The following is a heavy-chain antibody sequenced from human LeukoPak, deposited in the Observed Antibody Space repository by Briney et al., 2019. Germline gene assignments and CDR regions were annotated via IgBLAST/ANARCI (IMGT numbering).Heavy chain of an antibody. CDR2: IKQDGSEK. CDR3: ARVYDFWSGYFHYYYYYMDV. J-gene: IGHJ6*03. Sequence: GGSLRLSCAASGFTFSSYWMSWVRQAPGKGLEWVANIKQDGSEKYYVDSVKGRFTISRDNAKNSLYLQMNSLRAEDTAVYYCARVYDFWSGYFHYYYYYMDVWGKGTTVTVSS. D-gene: IGHD3-3*01. CDR1: GFTFSSYW. V-gene: IGHV3-7*01.